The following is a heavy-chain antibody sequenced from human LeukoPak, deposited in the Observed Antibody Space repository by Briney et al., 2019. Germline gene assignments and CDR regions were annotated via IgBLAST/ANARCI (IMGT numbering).Heavy chain of an antibody. CDR3: TTWVPYSNYRGVDY. CDR1: GYTLTELS. V-gene: IGHV1-24*01. CDR2: FDPEDGET. Sequence: RASVKVSCKVSGYTLTELSMHWVRQAPGKGLEWMGRFDPEDGETIYAQKFQGRVTMTEDTSTNTAYMELSSLRSEDTAVYYCTTWVPYSNYRGVDYWGQGTLVTVSS. J-gene: IGHJ4*02. D-gene: IGHD4-11*01.